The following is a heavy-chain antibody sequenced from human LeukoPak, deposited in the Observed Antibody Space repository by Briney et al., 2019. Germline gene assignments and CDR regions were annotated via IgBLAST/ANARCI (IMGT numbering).Heavy chain of an antibody. J-gene: IGHJ6*03. CDR1: GFTFSSHS. Sequence: GGSLRLSCAASGFTFSSHSMNWVRQAPGKGLEWVSSISSSSSYIYYADSVKGRFTISRDNAKNSLYLQMNSLRAEDTAVYYCARVFLEWLLSYYYYYMDVWGKGTTVTVSS. CDR2: ISSSSSYI. V-gene: IGHV3-21*01. CDR3: ARVFLEWLLSYYYYYMDV. D-gene: IGHD3-3*01.